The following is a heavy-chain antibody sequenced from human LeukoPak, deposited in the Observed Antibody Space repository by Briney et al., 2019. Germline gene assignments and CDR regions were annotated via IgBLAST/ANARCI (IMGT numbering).Heavy chain of an antibody. CDR3: ARFPALGFNYYYYMDV. V-gene: IGHV4-31*03. CDR2: IYYSGST. J-gene: IGHJ6*03. Sequence: SQTLSLTCTVSGGSISSGGYYWSWIRQHPGKGLEWIGYIYYSGSTYYNPSLKSRVTISVDTSKNQFSLKLSSVTAADTAVYYCARFPALGFNYYYYMDVWGKGTTVTVSS. CDR1: GGSISSGGYY. D-gene: IGHD2-2*01.